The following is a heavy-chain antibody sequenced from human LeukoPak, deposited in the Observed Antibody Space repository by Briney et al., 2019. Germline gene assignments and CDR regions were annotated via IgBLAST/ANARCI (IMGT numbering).Heavy chain of an antibody. CDR3: ARDSPYYDFWSGYSNYYYYYGMDV. CDR1: GFTFSSYW. D-gene: IGHD3-3*01. V-gene: IGHV3-7*03. CDR2: IKQDGSEK. J-gene: IGHJ6*02. Sequence: GGSLRLSCAASGFTFSSYWMSWVRQAPGKGLEWVANIKQDGSEKYYVDSVKGRFTISRDNAKNSLYLQMNSLRAEDTAVYYCARDSPYYDFWSGYSNYYYYYGMDVWGQGTTVTVSS.